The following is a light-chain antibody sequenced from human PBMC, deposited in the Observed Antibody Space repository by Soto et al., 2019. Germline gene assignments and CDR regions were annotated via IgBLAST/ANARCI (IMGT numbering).Light chain of an antibody. CDR3: QQSYSTPYS. CDR1: QSISSS. Sequence: DIQMTQSPSSLSAAVGDRVTITCRASQSISSSLSWYQQRPGKAPNLLIYLASSLQSGVPSRFSGSGSGTDFTLTISSLQFEDFATYYCQQSYSTPYSFGQGTKLEIK. J-gene: IGKJ2*03. V-gene: IGKV1-39*01. CDR2: LAS.